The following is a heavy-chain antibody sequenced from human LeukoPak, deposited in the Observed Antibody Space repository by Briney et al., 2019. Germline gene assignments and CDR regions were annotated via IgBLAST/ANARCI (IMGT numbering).Heavy chain of an antibody. CDR3: ARFRAVIDYLIDY. Sequence: ASVKVSCKASGYTFTGYYMHWVRQAPGQGLEWMGWIDPNSGGTNYAQKFQGRVTMTRDTPISTAYMELSRLRSDDTAVYYCARFRAVIDYLIDYWGQGTLVTVSS. CDR1: GYTFTGYY. CDR2: IDPNSGGT. V-gene: IGHV1-2*02. J-gene: IGHJ4*02. D-gene: IGHD3-10*01.